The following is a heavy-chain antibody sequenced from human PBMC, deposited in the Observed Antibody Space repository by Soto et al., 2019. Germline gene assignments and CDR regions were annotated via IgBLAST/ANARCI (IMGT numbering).Heavy chain of an antibody. CDR2: IIPIPGTG. Sequence: QVQLVQSGAEVKKPGSSVKVSCKASGGTFSSYAISWVRQAPGQGLEWMGGIIPIPGTGNYAQKVQGRVTIPADESTSTAYMELSSLRSEDTAASYCARSQGSSTSLEIYYYYYYGMDVWGQGTTVTVSS. CDR3: ARSQGSSTSLEIYYYYYYGMDV. J-gene: IGHJ6*02. V-gene: IGHV1-69*01. CDR1: GGTFSSYA. D-gene: IGHD2-2*01.